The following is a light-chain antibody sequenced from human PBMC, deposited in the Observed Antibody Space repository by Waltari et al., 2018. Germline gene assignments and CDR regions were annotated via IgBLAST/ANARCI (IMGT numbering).Light chain of an antibody. CDR1: QSVLYSSNSKNY. J-gene: IGKJ4*01. V-gene: IGKV4-1*01. CDR2: WAS. CDR3: QQYFGLPLT. Sequence: DIVMTQSPDSLAVSLGERATINCKSSQSVLYSSNSKNYLAWYQKKPGQPPKVRIYWASTRESGVPDRFRGSGSGTDFTLTISSLQAEDVAVYYCQQYFGLPLTFGGGTKLEIK.